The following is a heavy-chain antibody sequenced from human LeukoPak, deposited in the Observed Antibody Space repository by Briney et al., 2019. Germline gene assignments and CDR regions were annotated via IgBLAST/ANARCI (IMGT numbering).Heavy chain of an antibody. D-gene: IGHD3-9*01. V-gene: IGHV3-30*18. CDR2: ISYDGSNK. Sequence: GRSLRLSCAASGFTFSSYGMHWVRQAPGKGLEWVAVISYDGSNKYYADSVKGRFTISRDNSKNTLYLQMNSLRAEDTAVYYCAKDRLEGLTIDYWGQGTLVTVSS. CDR3: AKDRLEGLTIDY. J-gene: IGHJ4*02. CDR1: GFTFSSYG.